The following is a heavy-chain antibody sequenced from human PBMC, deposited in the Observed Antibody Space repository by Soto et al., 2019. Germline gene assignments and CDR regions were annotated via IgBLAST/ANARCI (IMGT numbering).Heavy chain of an antibody. D-gene: IGHD2-8*02. J-gene: IGHJ6*02. CDR2: IHHSGTT. CDR3: SRARGYCTGPRCSLFYFYGLDV. V-gene: IGHV4-30-4*01. CDR1: GDSISSGTNF. Sequence: QVHLQEAGPGLVKPSQTLSLTCTVSGDSISSGTNFWSWIRQPPGKGLEWMGFIHHSGTTCYNPSLKSRVMISGATSENQISLKMTSLTAADTAVYYCSRARGYCTGPRCSLFYFYGLDVWGQGTKVSVSS.